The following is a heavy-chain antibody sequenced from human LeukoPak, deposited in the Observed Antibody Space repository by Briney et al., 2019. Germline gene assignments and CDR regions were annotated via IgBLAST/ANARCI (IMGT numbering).Heavy chain of an antibody. CDR1: GFIFSNYG. J-gene: IGHJ4*02. V-gene: IGHV3-33*07. CDR2: IWHDGSAE. CDR3: ARDSRGGWSGYFDY. D-gene: IGHD6-19*01. Sequence: GRSLRLSCAAPGFIFSNYGMYWVRQAPGEGLDWVAVIWHDGSAEFYADSVKGRFSISRDDSKNTVYLQMNSLRAEDTALYYCARDSRGGWSGYFDYWGQGIVVTVSS.